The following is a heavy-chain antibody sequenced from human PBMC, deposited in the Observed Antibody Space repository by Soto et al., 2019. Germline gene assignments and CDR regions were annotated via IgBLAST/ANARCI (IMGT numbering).Heavy chain of an antibody. V-gene: IGHV3-21*01. D-gene: IGHD3-22*01. CDR3: VRARSTDSRPDY. J-gene: IGHJ4*02. CDR2: ITSSSSYI. CDR1: GFTFSLYS. Sequence: EVQLVESGGGLVKPGGSLRLSCAASGFTFSLYSMIWVRQAPGKGLEWVASITSSSSYIYYEDSLKGRFTISRDNAKNSLFLQLDSLRAEDTAVYFCVRARSTDSRPDYWGQGNLVTVSS.